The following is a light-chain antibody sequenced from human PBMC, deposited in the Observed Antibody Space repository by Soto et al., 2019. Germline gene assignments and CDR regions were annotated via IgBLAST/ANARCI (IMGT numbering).Light chain of an antibody. Sequence: EIVLTQSPGTLSLSPGERATLSCRASQSVSNNYVAWYQQKLGQAPRVLIYGASTRATGIPARFTGSGSGTEFILTITSLQSEDSAVYYCQEYNTWPWTFGQGTKVEFK. V-gene: IGKV3-15*01. J-gene: IGKJ1*01. CDR3: QEYNTWPWT. CDR1: QSVSNN. CDR2: GAS.